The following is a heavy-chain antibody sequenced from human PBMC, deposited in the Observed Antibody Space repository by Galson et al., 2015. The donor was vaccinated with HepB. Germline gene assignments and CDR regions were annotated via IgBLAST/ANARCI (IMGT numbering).Heavy chain of an antibody. CDR2: ISWNRGSI. CDR1: GFTFDDYA. J-gene: IGHJ4*02. Sequence: SLRLSCAASGFTFDDYAMHWVRQAPGKGLEWVSGISWNRGSIGYADSVRGRFTISRDNAKNSLYLQMNSLRAEDTALYYCAKDILRFGHLGGFDYWGQGTLVSVSS. V-gene: IGHV3-9*01. D-gene: IGHD3/OR15-3a*01. CDR3: AKDILRFGHLGGFDY.